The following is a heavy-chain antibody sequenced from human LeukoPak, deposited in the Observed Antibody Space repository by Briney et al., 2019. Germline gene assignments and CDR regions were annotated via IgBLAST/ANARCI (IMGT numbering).Heavy chain of an antibody. D-gene: IGHD4-17*01. CDR1: GGSISSGDYY. Sequence: PAQTLSLTCTVSGGSISSGDYYWSWIRQPPGKCLEWIGYIYYSGSTYYNPSLKSRVTISVDTSKNQFSLKLSSVTAADTAVYYCARVPESYGVYGGIVDYWGQGTLVTVSS. V-gene: IGHV4-30-4*08. CDR3: ARVPESYGVYGGIVDY. J-gene: IGHJ4*02. CDR2: IYYSGST.